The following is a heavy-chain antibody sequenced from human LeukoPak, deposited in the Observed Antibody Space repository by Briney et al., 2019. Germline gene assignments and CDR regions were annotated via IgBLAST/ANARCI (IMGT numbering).Heavy chain of an antibody. V-gene: IGHV1-8*01. CDR3: ARGMVRGVQGP. CDR2: MTPNSGNT. CDR1: GYTFTSYD. D-gene: IGHD3-10*01. Sequence: ASVKVSCKASGYTFTSYDINRVRQATGQGHEWMGWMTPNSGNTGYAQKFQGRVTMTRDTSINTAYMELSSLRSEDTAVYYCARGMVRGVQGPWGQGTLVTVSS. J-gene: IGHJ5*02.